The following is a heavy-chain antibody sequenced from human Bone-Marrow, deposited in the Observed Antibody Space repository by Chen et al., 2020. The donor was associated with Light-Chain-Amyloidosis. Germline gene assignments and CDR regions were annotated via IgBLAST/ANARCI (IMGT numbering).Heavy chain of an antibody. CDR3: AKFDDHDVSGYACYAYGMVF. CDR1: GGTFRNSA. J-gene: IGHJ6*02. CDR2: IVTVYGST. V-gene: IGHV1-69*01. Sequence: QVQLVQSGAEVKKPGSSVKVSGKASGGTFRNSAISWVRQAPGQGLEWLGGIVTVYGSTNDAQKFAGRVTITADESMTAAYMELSSLTTVVTAVYYCAKFDDHDVSGYACYAYGMVFWGQGTTVTVSS. D-gene: IGHD3-22*01.